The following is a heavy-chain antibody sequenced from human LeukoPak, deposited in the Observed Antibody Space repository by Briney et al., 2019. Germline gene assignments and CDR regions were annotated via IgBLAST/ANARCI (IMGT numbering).Heavy chain of an antibody. Sequence: SETLSLTCTVSGGSISSSNYYWGWIRQPPGKGLEWIGSIYYSGSTYYNPSLKSRVTISVDTSKNQFSLKLSSVTAADTAVYYCARGAAWTTVVPSLYFDYWGQGTLVTVSS. V-gene: IGHV4-39*07. CDR1: GGSISSSNYY. D-gene: IGHD4-23*01. CDR2: IYYSGST. J-gene: IGHJ4*02. CDR3: ARGAAWTTVVPSLYFDY.